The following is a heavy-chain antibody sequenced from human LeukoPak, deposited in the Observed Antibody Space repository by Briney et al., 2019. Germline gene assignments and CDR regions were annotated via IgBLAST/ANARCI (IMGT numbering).Heavy chain of an antibody. J-gene: IGHJ4*02. V-gene: IGHV3-21*01. D-gene: IGHD4-11*01. Sequence: GGSLRLFCAASGFTFSSYSMNWVRQAPGKGLEWVSSISSSSSYIYYADSVKGRFTISRDNAKNSLYLQMNSLRAEDTAVYYCARGAGFGDYSNDFDYWGQGTLVTVSS. CDR3: ARGAGFGDYSNDFDY. CDR1: GFTFSSYS. CDR2: ISSSSSYI.